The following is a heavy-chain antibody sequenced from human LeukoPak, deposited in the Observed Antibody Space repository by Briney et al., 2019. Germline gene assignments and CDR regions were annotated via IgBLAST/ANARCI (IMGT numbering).Heavy chain of an antibody. CDR3: AAPRKVIAVAGVHYWFDP. Sequence: SVKVFCKASGGTFSSYAISWGGQAPGQGHEWVGRVIPIFGTANYAQKFQGRVTITTDESTSTAYMELSSLRSEDTAVYYCAAPRKVIAVAGVHYWFDPWGQGTLVTVSS. D-gene: IGHD6-19*01. J-gene: IGHJ5*02. V-gene: IGHV1-69*05. CDR1: GGTFSSYA. CDR2: VIPIFGTA.